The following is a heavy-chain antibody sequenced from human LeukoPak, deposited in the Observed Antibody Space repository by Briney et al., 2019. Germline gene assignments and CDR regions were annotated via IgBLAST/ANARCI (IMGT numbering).Heavy chain of an antibody. CDR2: ISAYNGNT. D-gene: IGHD3-16*02. CDR3: ARVYYDYVWGSYRYVLDY. CDR1: GYTFTSYG. Sequence: ASVKVSCKASGYTFTSYGISWVRQAPGQGLEWMGWISAYNGNTNYAQKPQGRVAMTTDTSTSTAYMELRSLRSDDTAVYYCARVYYDYVWGSYRYVLDYWGQGTLVTVSS. V-gene: IGHV1-18*01. J-gene: IGHJ4*02.